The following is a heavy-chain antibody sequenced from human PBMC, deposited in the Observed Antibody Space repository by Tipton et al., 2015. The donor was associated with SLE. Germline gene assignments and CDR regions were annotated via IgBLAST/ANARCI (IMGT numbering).Heavy chain of an antibody. CDR2: IYYSGST. Sequence: TLSLTCTVSGGSISNYYWSWIRQPPGKGLEWIGYIYYSGSTNYNPSLKSRVTISVDTSKNQFSLKLSSVTAADTAVYYCARGAITPIPFDPWGQGTLVTVSS. CDR1: GGSISNYY. CDR3: ARGAITPIPFDP. J-gene: IGHJ5*02. D-gene: IGHD2-15*01. V-gene: IGHV4-59*01.